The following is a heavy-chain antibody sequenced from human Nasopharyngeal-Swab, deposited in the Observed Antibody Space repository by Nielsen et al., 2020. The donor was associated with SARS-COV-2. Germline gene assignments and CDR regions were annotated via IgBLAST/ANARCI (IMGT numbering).Heavy chain of an antibody. D-gene: IGHD4-23*01. CDR2: INTDGSST. Sequence: GGSLRLSCAASGFNISSYWMHWVRQAPGKGLVWVSRINTDGSSTNYADSVKGRFTISRDNAKNTVYLQMNSLRAEDTAVYYCARGGYGNYYYYYYYMDVWGKGTTVTVSS. CDR3: ARGGYGNYYYYYYYMDV. V-gene: IGHV3-74*01. CDR1: GFNISSYW. J-gene: IGHJ6*03.